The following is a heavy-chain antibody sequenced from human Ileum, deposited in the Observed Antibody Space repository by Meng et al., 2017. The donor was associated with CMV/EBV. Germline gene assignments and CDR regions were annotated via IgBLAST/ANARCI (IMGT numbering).Heavy chain of an antibody. CDR3: ARDPWTGADDY. V-gene: IGHV3-53*01. J-gene: IGHJ4*02. Sequence: GESLKISCAASGFTVSSNYMSWVRQAPGKGLEWVSVIYSGGSAYYADSVKGRFTISRDNSKNTLYLQMDNLRAEDTAVYYCARDPWTGADDYWGQGTRVT. CDR1: GFTVSSNY. D-gene: IGHD1-26*01. CDR2: IYSGGSA.